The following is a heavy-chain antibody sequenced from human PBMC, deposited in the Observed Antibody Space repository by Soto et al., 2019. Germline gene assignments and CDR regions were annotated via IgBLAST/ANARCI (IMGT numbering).Heavy chain of an antibody. Sequence: GGSLRLFCAASGFTFRSYLMNLVRQAPGKGLEWVANIKQDGSETYYVDSVKGRFTISRDNAESSLYLQMNSLRAEDTAVYYCARERVRTGTGYSFDYWGPGSLVTVSS. D-gene: IGHD1-1*01. CDR2: IKQDGSET. V-gene: IGHV3-7*05. CDR1: GFTFRSYL. J-gene: IGHJ4*02. CDR3: ARERVRTGTGYSFDY.